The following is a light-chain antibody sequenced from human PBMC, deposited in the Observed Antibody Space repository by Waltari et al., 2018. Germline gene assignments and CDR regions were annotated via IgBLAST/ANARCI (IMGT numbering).Light chain of an antibody. J-gene: IGKJ1*01. CDR2: DAS. CDR1: QSVRRT. CDR3: QKYGTLPAT. V-gene: IGKV3-20*01. Sequence: EIVLTQSPGTLSLSPGERANLSCRASQSVRRTLAWYQQKPGQAPRLLIYDASTRATGIPDRFSGSGSGTDFSLTISRLAPEDFAVYFCQKYGTLPATFGQGTKVEIK.